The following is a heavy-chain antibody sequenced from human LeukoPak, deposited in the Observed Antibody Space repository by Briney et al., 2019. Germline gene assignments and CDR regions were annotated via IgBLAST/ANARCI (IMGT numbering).Heavy chain of an antibody. Sequence: GGSLRLSCSGSGLTLITYAMHWVRQAPGKGLEYFSAIGTDGGGTYYADSVKGRFTISRDKSKNTLYLQMRSLRAEDTAVYYCMTRDTSGYWGQGTLVTVSS. CDR1: GLTLITYA. V-gene: IGHV3-64D*09. CDR2: IGTDGGGT. CDR3: MTRDTSGY. J-gene: IGHJ4*02. D-gene: IGHD3-10*01.